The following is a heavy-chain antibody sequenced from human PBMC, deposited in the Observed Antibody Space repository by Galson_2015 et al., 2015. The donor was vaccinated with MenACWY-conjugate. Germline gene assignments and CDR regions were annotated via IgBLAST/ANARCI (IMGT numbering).Heavy chain of an antibody. CDR2: INAGNGNT. V-gene: IGHV1-3*01. CDR1: GYTFTNYA. Sequence: SVKVSCKASGYTFTNYAMHWVRQAPGQRLEWMGWINAGNGNTKYSQDFQGRVTISRDTSATTAYMELSSLRSDDTAVYYCARAPRSSGYYYYGMDVWGQGTTVTVSS. J-gene: IGHJ6*02. CDR3: ARAPRSSGYYYYGMDV. D-gene: IGHD6-19*01.